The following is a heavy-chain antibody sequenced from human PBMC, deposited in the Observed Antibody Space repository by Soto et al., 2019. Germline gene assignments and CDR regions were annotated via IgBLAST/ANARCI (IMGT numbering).Heavy chain of an antibody. CDR2: ISAYNGNT. J-gene: IGHJ4*02. V-gene: IGHV1-18*01. D-gene: IGHD2-15*01. Sequence: GASLKVSCKASGYTFTSYGISWVRQAPGQGLEWMGWISAYNGNTNYAQKLQGRVTMTTDTSTSTAYMELRSLRSDDAAVYYCARDGYCSGGSCYSAYWGQGTLVTVSS. CDR1: GYTFTSYG. CDR3: ARDGYCSGGSCYSAY.